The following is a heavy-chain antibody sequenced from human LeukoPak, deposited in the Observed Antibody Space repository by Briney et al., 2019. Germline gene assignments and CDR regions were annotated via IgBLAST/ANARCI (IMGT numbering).Heavy chain of an antibody. Sequence: GGSLTLSCAASGLSFSSYWMDWVRQAPGKGLEWVAHIKEDGSGEYYVDSVKGRFTISRDNAKNSLYLQMSNLRAEDTAVYFCARGGGLDVWGQGATVTVSS. J-gene: IGHJ6*02. CDR3: ARGGGLDV. D-gene: IGHD3-16*01. V-gene: IGHV3-7*03. CDR1: GLSFSSYW. CDR2: IKEDGSGE.